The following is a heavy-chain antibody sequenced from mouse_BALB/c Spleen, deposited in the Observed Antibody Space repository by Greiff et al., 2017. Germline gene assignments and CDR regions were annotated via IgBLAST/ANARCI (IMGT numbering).Heavy chain of an antibody. D-gene: IGHD2-3*01. CDR3: TRGGDGSYWYFDV. CDR1: GYTFTSYW. V-gene: IGHV1-69*02. J-gene: IGHJ1*01. Sequence: VQLQQPGAELVRPGASVKLSCKASGYTFTSYWINWVKQRPGQGLEWIGNIYPSDSYTNYNQKFKDKATLTVDKSSSTAYMQLSSPTSEDSAVYYCTRGGDGSYWYFDVWGAGTTVTVSS. CDR2: IYPSDSYT.